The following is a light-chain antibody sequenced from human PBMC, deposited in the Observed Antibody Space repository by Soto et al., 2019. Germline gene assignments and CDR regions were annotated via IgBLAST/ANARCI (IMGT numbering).Light chain of an antibody. J-gene: IGKJ5*01. V-gene: IGKV1-9*01. CDR2: AAS. CDR1: QGISNY. CDR3: QQLTSYPRST. Sequence: DIQLTQSPSFLSASVGDRVTITCRASQGISNYLAWYQQRPGKAPKLLIYAASTLHTGVPSRFSGSGSGTEFTLAISSLQPEDFATYHCQQLTSYPRSTFGQGTR.